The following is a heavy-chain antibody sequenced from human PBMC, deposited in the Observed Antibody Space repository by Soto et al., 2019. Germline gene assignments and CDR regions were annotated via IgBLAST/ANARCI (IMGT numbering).Heavy chain of an antibody. Sequence: SVKVDCKASVGTFSSYAISWVRQAPGQGLEWMGGIIPIFGTANYAQKFQGRVTITADKSTSTAYMELSSLRSEDTAVYYCARPWRDGYFPFASWGQGTLGTDSS. V-gene: IGHV1-69*06. CDR1: VGTFSSYA. J-gene: IGHJ4*02. CDR2: IIPIFGTA. CDR3: ARPWRDGYFPFAS. D-gene: IGHD5-12*01.